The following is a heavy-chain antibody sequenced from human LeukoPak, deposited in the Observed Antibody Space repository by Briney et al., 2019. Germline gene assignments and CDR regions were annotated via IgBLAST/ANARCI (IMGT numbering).Heavy chain of an antibody. D-gene: IGHD3-10*01. Sequence: SETLSLTCTVSGGSSSGDYGSWIRQPPGKGLEWIGEINRGGSTSYNVSLKSRVTMSVDTSKNQFSLKLTSVTAADTAVYYCARGYGSGSFYGYWGQGTLVTVSS. V-gene: IGHV4-34*01. CDR3: ARGYGSGSFYGY. CDR1: GGSSSGDY. CDR2: INRGGST. J-gene: IGHJ4*02.